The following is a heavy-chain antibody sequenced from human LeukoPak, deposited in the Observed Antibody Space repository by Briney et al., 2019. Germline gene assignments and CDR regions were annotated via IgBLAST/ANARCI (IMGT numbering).Heavy chain of an antibody. D-gene: IGHD2-2*01. CDR2: IYYTGST. V-gene: IGHV4-59*01. J-gene: IGHJ5*02. Sequence: SETLSLTCTVSGGSISNYYWSWIRQPPGKGLEWIGYIYYTGSTNYNPSLKSRVTISVDTSKNQFSLKLTSVTTADTALYYCARGYTRGFDRWGQGTLVTVSS. CDR1: GGSISNYY. CDR3: ARGYTRGFDR.